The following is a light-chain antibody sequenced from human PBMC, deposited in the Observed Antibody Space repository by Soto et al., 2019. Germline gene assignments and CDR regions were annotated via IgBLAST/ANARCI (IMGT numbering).Light chain of an antibody. Sequence: QSVLTQPPSVSGAPGQRVTISCTGSSSNIGAGYDVHWYQQLPGTAPKLLIYGNSNRPSGVPDRFSGSKSGTSASLAITGLQAEDEADYYCQFYDSNLSAVVFGGGTKLTVL. CDR1: SSNIGAGYD. V-gene: IGLV1-40*01. J-gene: IGLJ2*01. CDR3: QFYDSNLSAVV. CDR2: GNS.